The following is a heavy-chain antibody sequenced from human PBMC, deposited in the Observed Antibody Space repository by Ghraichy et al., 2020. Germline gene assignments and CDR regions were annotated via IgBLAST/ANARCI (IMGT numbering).Heavy chain of an antibody. J-gene: IGHJ4*02. CDR1: SYKLYNHA. D-gene: IGHD1-26*01. V-gene: IGHV1-18*04. CDR2: ITPDNGNT. CDR3: ATDTVPPTVNLDY. Sequence: ASVKVSCKAPSYKLYNHAITWVRQAPGQGLEWMGWITPDNGNTIYAQKFQGRLSLTPDTSTTTAYMELMSLGSDDTAVYYCATDTVPPTVNLDYWGQGSLVTVSS.